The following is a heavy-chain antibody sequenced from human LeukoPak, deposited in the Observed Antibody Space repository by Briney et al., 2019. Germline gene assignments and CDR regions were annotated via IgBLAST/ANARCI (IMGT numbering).Heavy chain of an antibody. V-gene: IGHV1-69*01. Sequence: SSVRVSCKASGGTFSSYAISWVRQAPGQGLEWMGGIIPIFGTANYAQKFQGRVTITADESTSTAYMELSSLRSEDTAVYYCARDGLSSGYYSGPFDYWGQGTLVTVSS. CDR3: ARDGLSSGYYSGPFDY. CDR2: IIPIFGTA. J-gene: IGHJ4*02. D-gene: IGHD3-22*01. CDR1: GGTFSSYA.